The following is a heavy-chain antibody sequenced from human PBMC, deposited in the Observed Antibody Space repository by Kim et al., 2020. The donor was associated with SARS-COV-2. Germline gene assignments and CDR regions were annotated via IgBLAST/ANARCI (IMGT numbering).Heavy chain of an antibody. CDR1: GGSISSYY. Sequence: SETLSLTCTVSGGSISSYYWSWIRQPPGKGLEWIGYIYYSGSTNYNPSLKSRVTISVDTSKNQFSLKLSSVTAADTAVYYCARERVAVPDAFDIWGQGTMVTVSS. CDR2: IYYSGST. CDR3: ARERVAVPDAFDI. D-gene: IGHD6-19*01. V-gene: IGHV4-59*13. J-gene: IGHJ3*02.